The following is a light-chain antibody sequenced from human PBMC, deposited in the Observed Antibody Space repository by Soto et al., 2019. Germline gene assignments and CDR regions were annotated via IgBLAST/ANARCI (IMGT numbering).Light chain of an antibody. CDR2: ANN. J-gene: IGLJ1*01. CDR3: AAWDDSLNGYV. CDR1: GSNIGSNT. V-gene: IGLV1-44*01. Sequence: QSALTQPPSASGTPGQRVTISCSGSGSNIGSNTVNWYQQLPGTAPKLLIHANNQRPSGVPDRFSGSKSGTSASLAISWLQSEEADYYCAAWDDSLNGYVFGTGTKVTVL.